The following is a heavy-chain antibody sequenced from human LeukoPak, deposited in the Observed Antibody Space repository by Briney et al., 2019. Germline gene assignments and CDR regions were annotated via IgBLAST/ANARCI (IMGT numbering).Heavy chain of an antibody. Sequence: GGSLRLSCAASGFSVGSNTMSWVRQAPGKGLEWVSIIYSGGSTSYADSVKGRFTISRDNSKNTLYLQMNSLRAEDTAIYYCAKDKGRIIIATPKDAFDIWGQGTMVTVSS. J-gene: IGHJ3*02. D-gene: IGHD6-6*01. CDR2: IYSGGST. V-gene: IGHV3-53*01. CDR3: AKDKGRIIIATPKDAFDI. CDR1: GFSVGSNT.